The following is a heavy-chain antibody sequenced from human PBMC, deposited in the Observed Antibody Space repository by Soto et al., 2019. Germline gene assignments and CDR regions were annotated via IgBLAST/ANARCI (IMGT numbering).Heavy chain of an antibody. CDR2: INPNTGGT. Sequence: ASVKVSCKASGYTFTGHYIQWVRQAPGQEVEWMGWINPNTGGTYYAQKFEGRITMIRDTSISTAYMELSILRSEDTAVYYCARDCGVTTVLTNWFDPWGQGTLVTVSS. J-gene: IGHJ5*02. V-gene: IGHV1-2*02. CDR3: ARDCGVTTVLTNWFDP. CDR1: GYTFTGHY. D-gene: IGHD4-17*01.